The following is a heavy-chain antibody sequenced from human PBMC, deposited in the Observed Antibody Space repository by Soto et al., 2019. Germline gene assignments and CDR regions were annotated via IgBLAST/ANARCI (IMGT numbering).Heavy chain of an antibody. J-gene: IGHJ4*01. CDR2: MSGSDGST. CDR1: GFTFSNYA. V-gene: IGHV3-23*01. Sequence: EVQLLESGGGLVQPGGSLRLSCAASGFTFSNYAMSWVRQAPGKGLEWVSAMSGSDGSTYYADSVKGRFTISRDNSKNTRYLLISSLRAEDTAIYFCAKSESVFWRGYWACWGHGSLVTVSS. CDR3: AKSESVFWRGYWAC. D-gene: IGHD3-3*01.